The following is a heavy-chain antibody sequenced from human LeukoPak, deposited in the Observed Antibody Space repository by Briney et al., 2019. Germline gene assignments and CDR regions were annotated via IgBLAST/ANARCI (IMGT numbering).Heavy chain of an antibody. CDR1: GFTFSSYG. V-gene: IGHV3-30*18. Sequence: GGSLRLSCAASGFTFSSYGMHWVRQAPGKGLEWVAVISYDGSNKYYADSVKGRFTISRDNSKNTLYLQMNSLRAEDTAVYYCAKDNLPPLYYDFWSGYYTDYYYYYGMDVWGQGTTVTVSS. J-gene: IGHJ6*02. CDR2: ISYDGSNK. D-gene: IGHD3-3*01. CDR3: AKDNLPPLYYDFWSGYYTDYYYYYGMDV.